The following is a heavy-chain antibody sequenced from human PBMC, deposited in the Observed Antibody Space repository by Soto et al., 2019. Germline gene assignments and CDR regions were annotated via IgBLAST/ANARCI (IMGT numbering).Heavy chain of an antibody. CDR2: INPNSGGT. J-gene: IGHJ6*02. CDR1: GYTFSSYA. CDR3: AKGYGDYDFYYYGMDV. Sequence: ASVKVSCKASGYTFSSYAMHWVRQAPGQRLEWMGWINPNSGGTNYAQKFQGWVTMTRDTSISTAYMELSRLRSDDTAVYYCAKGYGDYDFYYYGMDVWGQGTTVTVSS. V-gene: IGHV1-2*04. D-gene: IGHD4-17*01.